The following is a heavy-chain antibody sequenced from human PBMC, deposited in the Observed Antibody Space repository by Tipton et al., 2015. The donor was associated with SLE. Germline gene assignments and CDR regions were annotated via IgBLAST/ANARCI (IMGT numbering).Heavy chain of an antibody. Sequence: TLSLTCTVSGGSISSYYWSWIRQPPGKGLEWIGYIYYSGSTNYNPSLKSRVTISVDTSKNQFSLKLSSVTAADTAVYYRAAAVDYWGQGTLVTVSS. D-gene: IGHD6-13*01. CDR3: AAAVDY. CDR2: IYYSGST. J-gene: IGHJ4*02. CDR1: GGSISSYY. V-gene: IGHV4-59*08.